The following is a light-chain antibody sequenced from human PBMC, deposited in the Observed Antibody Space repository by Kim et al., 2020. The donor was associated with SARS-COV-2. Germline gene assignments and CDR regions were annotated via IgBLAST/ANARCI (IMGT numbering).Light chain of an antibody. CDR1: SSNIGSNY. J-gene: IGLJ3*02. Sequence: THGQRVTISCSGSSSNIGSNYVYWYQQRPGTAPKLLIYRNNQRPSGVPDRFSGSKSGTSASLAISGLRSEDEADYYCAAWDDSFWVFGGGTQLTVL. CDR2: RNN. V-gene: IGLV1-47*01. CDR3: AAWDDSFWV.